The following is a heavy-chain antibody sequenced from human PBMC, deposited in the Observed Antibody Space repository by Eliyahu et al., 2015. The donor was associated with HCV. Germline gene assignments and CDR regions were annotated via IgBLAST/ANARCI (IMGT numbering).Heavy chain of an antibody. D-gene: IGHD3-9*01. CDR2: ISSSSSTI. CDR1: GFTFSSYS. J-gene: IGHJ3*02. CDR3: ASSKLVTKGAFDI. Sequence: EVQLVESGGGLVQPGGSLRLSCAASGFTFSSYSMNWVRQAPGKGLEWVSYISSSSSTIYYADSVKGRFTISRDNAKNSLYLQMNSLRAEDTAVYYCASSKLVTKGAFDIWGQGTMVTVSS. V-gene: IGHV3-48*01.